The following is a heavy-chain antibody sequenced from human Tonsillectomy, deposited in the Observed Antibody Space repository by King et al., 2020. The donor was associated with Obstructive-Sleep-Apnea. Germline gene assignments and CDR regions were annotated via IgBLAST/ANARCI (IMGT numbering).Heavy chain of an antibody. Sequence: VQLVESGGGLVQPGRSLRLSCAASGFTFDDYAMHWVRQAPGKGLEWVSGISWNSGSIGYADSVKGRFTISRDNAKNSLYLQMNSLRAEDTALYYCAKDFEEGIAVAGTGAFDIWGQGTMVTVSS. CDR2: ISWNSGSI. D-gene: IGHD6-19*01. CDR3: AKDFEEGIAVAGTGAFDI. V-gene: IGHV3-9*01. J-gene: IGHJ3*02. CDR1: GFTFDDYA.